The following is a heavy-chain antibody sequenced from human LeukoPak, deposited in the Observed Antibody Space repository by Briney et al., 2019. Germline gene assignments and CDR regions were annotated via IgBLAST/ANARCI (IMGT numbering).Heavy chain of an antibody. J-gene: IGHJ4*02. CDR2: IIPILGIA. D-gene: IGHD4-23*01. CDR1: GGTFSSYT. CDR3: ASIDYGGSTDY. V-gene: IGHV1-69*02. Sequence: SVKVSCKASGGTFSSYTISWVRQAPGQGLEWMGRIIPILGIANYAQKFQGRVTITADKSTSTAYMELSSLRSEDTAAYYCASIDYGGSTDYWGQGTLVTVSS.